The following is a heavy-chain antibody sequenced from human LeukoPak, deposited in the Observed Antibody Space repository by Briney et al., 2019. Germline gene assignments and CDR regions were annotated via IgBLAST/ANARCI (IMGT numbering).Heavy chain of an antibody. V-gene: IGHV3-30-3*01. Sequence: LSLTCTVSGGSISSSSYYWGWIRQAPGKGLEWVAVISYDGSHKYYADSVKGRFTISKDNSKNTLYLQMNSLTVEDTAVYFCARVGSGWYSFAEYWGQGTLVTVSS. CDR3: ARVGSGWYSFAEY. CDR1: GGSISSSS. D-gene: IGHD6-19*01. CDR2: ISYDGSHK. J-gene: IGHJ4*02.